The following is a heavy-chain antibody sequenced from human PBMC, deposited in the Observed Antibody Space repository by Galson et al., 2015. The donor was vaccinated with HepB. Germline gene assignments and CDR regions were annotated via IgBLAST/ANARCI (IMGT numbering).Heavy chain of an antibody. V-gene: IGHV4-30-4*01. CDR3: QGVTISIWRLDAFDI. D-gene: IGHD4-11*01. Sequence: TLSLTCTVSGGSISSGDYYWSWIRQPPGKGLEWIGYIYYSGSTYYNPSLKSRVTISVDTSKNQFSLKLSSVTAADTAVYYCQGVTISIWRLDAFDIWGQGTMVTVSS. J-gene: IGHJ3*02. CDR1: GGSISSGDYY. CDR2: IYYSGST.